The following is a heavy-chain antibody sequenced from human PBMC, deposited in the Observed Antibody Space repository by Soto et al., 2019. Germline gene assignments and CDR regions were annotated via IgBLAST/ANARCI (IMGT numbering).Heavy chain of an antibody. D-gene: IGHD3-16*01. CDR2: ISYDGSKK. CDR3: AKCYRLSQNLDPFDY. V-gene: IGHV3-30*18. CDR1: GFTFSNYA. Sequence: QVQLVESGGGVVQPGRSLRLSCAASGFTFSNYAMHWVRQAPGKGLEWVAVISYDGSKKYYADSVKDRFTISRDNSKNTLYLQMNSLKPEDTCVYYCAKCYRLSQNLDPFDYWGQGTLVTVSS. J-gene: IGHJ4*02.